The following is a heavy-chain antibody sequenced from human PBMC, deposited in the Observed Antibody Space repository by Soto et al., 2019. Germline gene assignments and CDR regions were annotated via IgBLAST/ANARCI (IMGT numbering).Heavy chain of an antibody. CDR3: TRGPRPISTGTGAY. CDR1: EFIFKMYW. V-gene: IGHV3-74*01. CDR2: IYNDGTYS. J-gene: IGHJ4*02. D-gene: IGHD3-10*01. Sequence: LRLSCAASEFIFKMYWMHWVRQSPGKGLVWISRIYNDGTYSDYADSVRGRFTISRDNVNDTLYLQMNNLRAEDSGLYYCTRGPRPISTGTGAYWGQGTQVTVSS.